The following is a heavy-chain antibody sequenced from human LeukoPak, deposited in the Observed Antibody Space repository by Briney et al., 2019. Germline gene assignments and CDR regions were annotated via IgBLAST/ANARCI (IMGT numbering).Heavy chain of an antibody. D-gene: IGHD1-14*01. J-gene: IGHJ4*02. CDR1: GGTFSSHV. V-gene: IGHV1-69*13. Sequence: SVKVSCKASGGTFSSHVISWVRQAPGQGPEWMGGIIPIFGTPHYAQKFQGRVTFTADESTGTAYMELSSLRSEDSAVYYCAREVMDNLRFDYWGQGTLVTVSS. CDR3: AREVMDNLRFDY. CDR2: IIPIFGTP.